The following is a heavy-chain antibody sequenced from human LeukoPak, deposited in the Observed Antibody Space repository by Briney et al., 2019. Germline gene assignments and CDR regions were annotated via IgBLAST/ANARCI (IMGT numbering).Heavy chain of an antibody. V-gene: IGHV1-69*04. CDR3: ARDPAAISSFNWFDP. CDR1: GYTFTSYG. Sequence: GASVKVSCKASGYTFTSYGISWVRQAPGQGLEWMGRIIPILGIANYAQKFQGRVTITADKSTSTAYMELSSLRSEDTAVYYCARDPAAISSFNWFDPWGQGTLVTVSS. J-gene: IGHJ5*02. D-gene: IGHD2-2*02. CDR2: IIPILGIA.